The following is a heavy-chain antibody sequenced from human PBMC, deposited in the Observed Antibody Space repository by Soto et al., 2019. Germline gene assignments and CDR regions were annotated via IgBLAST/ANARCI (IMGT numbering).Heavy chain of an antibody. V-gene: IGHV1-69*13. D-gene: IGHD6-13*01. CDR1: GGTFSSYA. CDR2: IIPIFGTA. Sequence: SVKVSCKASGGTFSSYAISWVRQAPGQGLEWMGGIIPIFGTANYAQKFQGRVTITADESTSTAYMELSSLRSEDTAVYYCARVRRAARNYYYGMDVRGQRTTVTVSS. CDR3: ARVRRAARNYYYGMDV. J-gene: IGHJ6*02.